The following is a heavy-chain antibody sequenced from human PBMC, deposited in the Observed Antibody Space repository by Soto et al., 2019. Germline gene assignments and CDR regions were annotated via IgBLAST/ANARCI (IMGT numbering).Heavy chain of an antibody. CDR3: AKSDALAGAGRYHLDY. V-gene: IGHV3-9*01. Sequence: GGSLRLSCAVSGFTFDDDAMHWVRQVPGKGREWVSGISWKSNNIDYADSVKGRFTISRDNAKKSLYLQMNSLRAEDTALYYCAKSDALAGAGRYHLDYRGQGTLVTVSS. D-gene: IGHD6-13*01. CDR1: GFTFDDDA. J-gene: IGHJ4*02. CDR2: ISWKSNNI.